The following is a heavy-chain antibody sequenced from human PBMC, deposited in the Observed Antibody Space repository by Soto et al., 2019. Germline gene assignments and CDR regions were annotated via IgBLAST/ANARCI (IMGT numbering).Heavy chain of an antibody. CDR3: ARFRSQLWYSSNYDWFDP. J-gene: IGHJ5*02. V-gene: IGHV1-69*13. CDR1: GDTFSSYA. CDR2: IIPIFGTA. Sequence: SVKVSCKASGDTFSSYAISWVRQAPGQGLEWMGGIIPIFGTANYAQKFQGRVTITADESTSTAYMELSSLRSEDTAVYYCARFRSQLWYSSNYDWFDPWGQGTLVTVSS. D-gene: IGHD5-18*01.